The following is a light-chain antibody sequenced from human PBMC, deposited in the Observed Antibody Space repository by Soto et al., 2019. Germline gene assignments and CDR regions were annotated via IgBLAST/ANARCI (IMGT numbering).Light chain of an antibody. CDR2: DAS. CDR3: QQRSNGPQFT. Sequence: EIVLTQSPATLSLSPGERATLSCRASQSVSSYLAWYQQKPGQAPRLLIYDASNRATGIPARFSGSGSGTDFTLTISSLEPEDFAVYYCQQRSNGPQFTFGPGTKGDIK. CDR1: QSVSSY. V-gene: IGKV3-11*01. J-gene: IGKJ3*01.